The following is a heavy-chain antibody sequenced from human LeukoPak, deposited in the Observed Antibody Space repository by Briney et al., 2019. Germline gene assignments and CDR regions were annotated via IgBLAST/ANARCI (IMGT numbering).Heavy chain of an antibody. J-gene: IGHJ5*02. CDR1: GFTFSSSW. CDR3: ARDSGSGRFDP. V-gene: IGHV3-74*01. CDR2: ITNVGTGT. D-gene: IGHD6-6*01. Sequence: PGGSLRLSCAASGFTFSSSWMHWVRQAPGKGLVWVSRITNVGTGTTYADSVKGRFTISRDNAKSALYSQMNSLRAEDTAVYYCARDSGSGRFDPWGQGTLVTVSS.